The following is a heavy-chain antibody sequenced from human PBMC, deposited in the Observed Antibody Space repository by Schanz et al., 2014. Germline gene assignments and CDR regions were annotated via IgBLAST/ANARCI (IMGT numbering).Heavy chain of an antibody. CDR3: AMADDGMLTDAYPRLDA. V-gene: IGHV1-18*01. Sequence: QVQLVQSGAEVKKPGASARVSCKASGYTFTTYAMSWVRQAPGQGLEWVGWISVYTGNTKYGQKVQGRVTMTADTSTNTAYIKQRSMRSDDTAVDYCAMADDGMLTDAYPRLDAWGQGTPVTVSS. CDR1: GYTFTTYA. D-gene: IGHD3-9*01. CDR2: ISVYTGNT. J-gene: IGHJ5*02.